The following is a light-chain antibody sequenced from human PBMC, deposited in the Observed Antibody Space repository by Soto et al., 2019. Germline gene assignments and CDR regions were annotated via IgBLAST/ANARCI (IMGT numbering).Light chain of an antibody. Sequence: IVVTQSPGTLSLSPGERATLSCRAIQSVSSSYLAWYQQKPGQAPRLLIYGASSRATGIPDRFSGSGSGTDFTLTISRLEPEDFAVYYCQQYGSSPPWTFGQGTKVDVK. J-gene: IGKJ1*01. CDR3: QQYGSSPPWT. CDR2: GAS. CDR1: QSVSSSY. V-gene: IGKV3-20*01.